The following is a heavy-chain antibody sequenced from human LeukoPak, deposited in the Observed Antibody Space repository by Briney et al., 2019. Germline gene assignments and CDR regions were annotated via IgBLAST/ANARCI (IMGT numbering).Heavy chain of an antibody. CDR3: ARTPANRAYYYYMDV. CDR2: IYPGDSDT. J-gene: IGHJ6*03. V-gene: IGHV5-51*01. D-gene: IGHD1-14*01. Sequence: GASLQISCKGSGSSFTSYWIGWVRPLPGKGLEWMGIIYPGDSDTRYSPSFQGQVTISADKSISTAYLQWSSLKASDTAMYYCARTPANRAYYYYMDVWGKGTTVTVSS. CDR1: GSSFTSYW.